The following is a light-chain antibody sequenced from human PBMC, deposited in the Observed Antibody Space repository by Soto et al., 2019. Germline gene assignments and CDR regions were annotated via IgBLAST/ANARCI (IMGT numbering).Light chain of an antibody. CDR2: GAS. CDR1: QSVSSSY. J-gene: IGKJ1*01. V-gene: IGKV3-20*01. CDR3: QQYGSSAWT. Sequence: EIVLTQSPGTLSLSPGERATLSCRASQSVSSSYLAWYQQKPGQAPRLLIYGASSRASRVPDRFSGSGSGTDFTLTFSRLEPEDFAVYYCQQYGSSAWTFGQGTKVEI.